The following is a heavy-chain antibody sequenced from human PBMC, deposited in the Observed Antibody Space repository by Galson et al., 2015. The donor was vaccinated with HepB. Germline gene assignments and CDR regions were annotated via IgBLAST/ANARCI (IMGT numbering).Heavy chain of an antibody. Sequence: SVKVSCKASGYTFTGYYIYWLRQAPGQGLEWMGRINPYSGGTNYAQKFQGRVTMTRDTSITTAYMELSGLRSDDTALYYCARGTYSGYGRADYWGQGTLVTVSS. CDR2: INPYSGGT. CDR1: GYTFTGYY. CDR3: ARGTYSGYGRADY. J-gene: IGHJ4*02. V-gene: IGHV1-2*06. D-gene: IGHD5-12*01.